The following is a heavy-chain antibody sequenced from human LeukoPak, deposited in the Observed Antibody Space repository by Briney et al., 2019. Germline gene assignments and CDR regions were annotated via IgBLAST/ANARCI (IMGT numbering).Heavy chain of an antibody. CDR1: GGSISSTSYY. CDR3: ARLSSGWSGGWFDP. CDR2: FYYTGDT. V-gene: IGHV4-39*01. Sequence: SETLSLTCTVSGGSISSTSYYWGWIRQPPGKGLEWIGSFYYTGDTYYNPSLKSRVTISVDTSKNQFSLKLNYVTAADTAVYYCARLSSGWSGGWFDPWGQGTLVTVSS. D-gene: IGHD6-19*01. J-gene: IGHJ5*02.